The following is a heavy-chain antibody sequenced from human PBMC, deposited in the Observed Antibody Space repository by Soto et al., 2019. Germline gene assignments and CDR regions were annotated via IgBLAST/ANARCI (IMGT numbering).Heavy chain of an antibody. CDR2: IIPILGIA. Sequence: QVQLVQSGAEVKKPGSSVKVSCKASGGTFSSYTISWVRQAPGQGLEWMGRIIPILGIANYAQKFQGRVTITADKSTSTAYMELSSLRSEDTAVYYCARDGVVVAAGAFDIWGQGTMVTVSS. D-gene: IGHD2-15*01. V-gene: IGHV1-69*08. J-gene: IGHJ3*02. CDR1: GGTFSSYT. CDR3: ARDGVVVAAGAFDI.